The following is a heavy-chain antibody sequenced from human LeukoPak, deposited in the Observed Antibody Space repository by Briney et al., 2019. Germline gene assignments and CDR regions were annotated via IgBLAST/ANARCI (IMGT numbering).Heavy chain of an antibody. CDR2: ISGSGGST. Sequence: GGSLRLSCAASGFTFNSYNMGWVRQAPGKGLEWVSAISGSGGSTYYADSVKGRFTISRDNSKNTLYLQMNSLRAEDTAVYYCACIAAAGTDYYGMDVWGQGTMVTVSS. CDR1: GFTFNSYN. CDR3: ACIAAAGTDYYGMDV. D-gene: IGHD6-13*01. J-gene: IGHJ6*02. V-gene: IGHV3-23*01.